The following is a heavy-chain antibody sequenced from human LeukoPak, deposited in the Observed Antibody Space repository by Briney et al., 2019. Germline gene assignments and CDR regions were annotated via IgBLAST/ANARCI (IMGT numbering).Heavy chain of an antibody. Sequence: GGSLRLSCAGSGFTFSDAWMSWVRQAPGKGLEWLGRIRSKTAGGTTDYAAPVEGRFTIPRDDSKNTVYLQMNSLKTEDTAVYYCTTRADDYWGQGTLVTVSS. V-gene: IGHV3-15*01. CDR2: IRSKTAGGTT. CDR1: GFTFSDAW. J-gene: IGHJ4*02. CDR3: TTRADDY.